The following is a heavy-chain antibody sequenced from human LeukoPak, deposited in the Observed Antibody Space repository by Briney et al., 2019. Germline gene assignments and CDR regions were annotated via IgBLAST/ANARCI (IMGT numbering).Heavy chain of an antibody. V-gene: IGHV3-7*01. CDR1: GFTFSSYW. D-gene: IGHD3-16*01. J-gene: IGHJ4*02. CDR2: IKENEGER. Sequence: GGSLRLSCAAPGFTFSSYWMSWVRQAPGKGLEWVANIKENEGERHYVDSVRGRFTISRDTAKNVLYLHINRLRAQDTALYNFARDGPRGESDYWGQGILVTVPA. CDR3: ARDGPRGESDY.